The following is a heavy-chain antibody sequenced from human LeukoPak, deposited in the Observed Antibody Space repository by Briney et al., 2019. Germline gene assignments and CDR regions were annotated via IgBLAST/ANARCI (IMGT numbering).Heavy chain of an antibody. J-gene: IGHJ3*02. D-gene: IGHD5-12*01. V-gene: IGHV4-31*09. CDR2: IYYSGTT. CDR1: GDSIYSGGFY. Sequence: SQTLSLTCTVSGDSIYSGGFYWSWVRQHPGKGLEWIGHIYYSGTTYYNPSLESRVTISLDRSKNQFSLKLSSMTAADTAVYYCASGNTGYDRDSFDIWGQGTMVTVSS. CDR3: ASGNTGYDRDSFDI.